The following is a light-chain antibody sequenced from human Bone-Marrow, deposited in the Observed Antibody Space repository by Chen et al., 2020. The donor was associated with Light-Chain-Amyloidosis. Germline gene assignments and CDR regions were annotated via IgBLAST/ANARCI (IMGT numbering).Light chain of an antibody. V-gene: IGKV3-20*01. J-gene: IGKJ4*01. Sequence: EIVLTQSPGTLSLSPGEGANLSCRASQTISSNYLTWYQQKFGQAPRLLIHGSSSRATRIPDRFTGSGSGPDLTLTINRLEPEDFAMYYCQQYGTSPLTFGGGTKVEI. CDR3: QQYGTSPLT. CDR2: GSS. CDR1: QTISSNY.